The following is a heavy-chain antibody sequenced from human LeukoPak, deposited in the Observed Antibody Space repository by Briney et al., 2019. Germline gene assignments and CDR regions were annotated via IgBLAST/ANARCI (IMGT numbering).Heavy chain of an antibody. CDR1: GFTFSSYW. CDR3: VYSGDYEKGY. J-gene: IGHJ4*02. Sequence: GGSLRLSCAASGFTFSSYWVSWVRQAPGKGLERVANIKQDGSEKYYVDSVKGRFTISRDNAKNSLYLQMNSLRAEDTAVYYCVYSGDYEKGYWGQGTLVTVSS. CDR2: IKQDGSEK. D-gene: IGHD4-17*01. V-gene: IGHV3-7*01.